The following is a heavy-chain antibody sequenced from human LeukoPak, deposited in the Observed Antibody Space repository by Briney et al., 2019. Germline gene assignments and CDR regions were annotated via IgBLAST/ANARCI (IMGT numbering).Heavy chain of an antibody. CDR1: GGSISDYY. CDR3: ARGTSSAWYGFDY. D-gene: IGHD6-19*01. J-gene: IGHJ4*02. Sequence: SETLSLTCTVSGGSISDYYWSWIRQSPGKGLEWIGYIYNSRSSSYNPSLRSRVTISLDTSKNQFSLKLSSVTAADTAVYSCARGTSSAWYGFDYWGQGTLVTVSS. V-gene: IGHV4-59*01. CDR2: IYNSRSS.